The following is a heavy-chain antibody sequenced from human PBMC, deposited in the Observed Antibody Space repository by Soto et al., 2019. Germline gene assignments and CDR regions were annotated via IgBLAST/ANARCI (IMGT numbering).Heavy chain of an antibody. Sequence: QVQLVQSGAEVKKPGSSVKVSCKASGGTFSTYAINWVRQAPGQGLEWVGGLIPIVGRPNYAQKFEGRVTITADESTSTAYMELSSLRSEDTAVYYCARLTFHRGPGGVVDFWGQGTLVTVSS. CDR2: LIPIVGRP. V-gene: IGHV1-69*01. CDR1: GGTFSTYA. CDR3: ARLTFHRGPGGVVDF. D-gene: IGHD2-8*02. J-gene: IGHJ4*02.